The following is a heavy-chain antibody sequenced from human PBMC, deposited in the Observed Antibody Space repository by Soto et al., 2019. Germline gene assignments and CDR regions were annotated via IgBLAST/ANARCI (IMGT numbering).Heavy chain of an antibody. V-gene: IGHV4-59*01. CDR1: GGSISSYY. J-gene: IGHJ4*02. CDR2: IYYSGST. Sequence: PSETLSLTCTVSGGSISSYYWSWIRQPPGKGLEWIGYIYYSGSTNYNPSLKSRVTISIDTSKNQFSLNLSSVTAADTAVYYCARVSASSSGWFVPDFWGQGTLVTVSS. D-gene: IGHD6-19*01. CDR3: ARVSASSSGWFVPDF.